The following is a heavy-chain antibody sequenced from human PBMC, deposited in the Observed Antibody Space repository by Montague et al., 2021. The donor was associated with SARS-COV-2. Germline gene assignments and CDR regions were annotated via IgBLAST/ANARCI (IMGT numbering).Heavy chain of an antibody. Sequence: SRRLSCSASGFTFSSYAMSWVRQAPGKGLEWVSTISISDGTTYYADSVKGRFTISRDKSKNPLYLQMNRLRAEDTAVYYCAREGRVLATGSHYGMDVWGPGTTVIVSS. J-gene: IGHJ6*02. CDR2: ISISDGTT. D-gene: IGHD5-12*01. CDR1: GFTFSSYA. CDR3: AREGRVLATGSHYGMDV. V-gene: IGHV3-23*01.